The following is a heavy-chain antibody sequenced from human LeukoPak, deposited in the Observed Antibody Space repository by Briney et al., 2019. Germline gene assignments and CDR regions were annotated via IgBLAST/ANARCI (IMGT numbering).Heavy chain of an antibody. V-gene: IGHV3-48*01. Sequence: GGSLRLSCVASGFTFSTYSMNWVRQAPGKGLEWISYISSSRSLIHYADSVKGRFTISRDDAKNSLYLQMNSLRAEDTAVYYCARATTYDILTGYFDYWGQGTLVTVSS. CDR3: ARATTYDILTGYFDY. J-gene: IGHJ4*02. CDR1: GFTFSTYS. D-gene: IGHD3-9*01. CDR2: ISSSRSLI.